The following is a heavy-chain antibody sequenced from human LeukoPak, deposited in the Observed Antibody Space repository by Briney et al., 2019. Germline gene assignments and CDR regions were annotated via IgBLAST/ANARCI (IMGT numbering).Heavy chain of an antibody. CDR3: AIPVTYDFWSGSGYAFDI. J-gene: IGHJ3*02. V-gene: IGHV1-2*02. Sequence: ASVTVSCKASGYTFTGYYMHWVRPAPGQGREWMGWTNPNSGGTNYAQKFQGRVTITRDTSISTAYMELSRLRSDDTAVYYCAIPVTYDFWSGSGYAFDIWGQGTMVTVSS. CDR2: TNPNSGGT. D-gene: IGHD3-3*01. CDR1: GYTFTGYY.